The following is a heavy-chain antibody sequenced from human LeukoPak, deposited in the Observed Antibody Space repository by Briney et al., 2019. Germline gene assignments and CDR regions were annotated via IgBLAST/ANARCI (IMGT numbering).Heavy chain of an antibody. Sequence: GGSLRLSCAASGFTFSTSGMHWVRQAPGKGLEWVAVISYDGSNKYYADSVKGRFTISRENAKNSLYLQMNSLRAGDTAVYYCARGGSYCSGGSCAYYYGMDVWGQGTTVTVSS. CDR1: GFTFSTSG. D-gene: IGHD2-15*01. CDR2: ISYDGSNK. J-gene: IGHJ6*02. CDR3: ARGGSYCSGGSCAYYYGMDV. V-gene: IGHV3-30*03.